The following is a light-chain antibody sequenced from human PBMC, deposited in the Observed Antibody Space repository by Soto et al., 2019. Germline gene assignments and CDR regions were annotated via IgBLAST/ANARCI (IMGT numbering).Light chain of an antibody. J-gene: IGKJ1*01. CDR3: QQRNNWPWT. CDR1: QIVSRF. V-gene: IGKV3-11*01. Sequence: EIMLTQPPATVSFSPGERATLSCRASQIVSRFLAWYQQKPGQAPRHLIFDASNRATGTPARFSGSGSGTDFTLTISSLEPEDFAVYYCQQRNNWPWTFGHRTKVDIK. CDR2: DAS.